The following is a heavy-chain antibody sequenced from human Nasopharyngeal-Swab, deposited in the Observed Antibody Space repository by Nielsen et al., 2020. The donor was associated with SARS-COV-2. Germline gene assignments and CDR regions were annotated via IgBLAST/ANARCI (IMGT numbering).Heavy chain of an antibody. V-gene: IGHV4-34*01. CDR1: GVSFSGYH. J-gene: IGHJ6*03. Sequence: SETLSLTCSLNGVSFSGYHWGWIRQSPGKRLEWIGDITRSGNTNYNPALKSRVIMSVATSKDEFSLKLTSVTAADTAIYFCASGNNGGGIVPASYSFFMDVWGKETSVAVSS. D-gene: IGHD2-2*01. CDR3: ASGNNGGGIVPASYSFFMDV. CDR2: ITRSGNT.